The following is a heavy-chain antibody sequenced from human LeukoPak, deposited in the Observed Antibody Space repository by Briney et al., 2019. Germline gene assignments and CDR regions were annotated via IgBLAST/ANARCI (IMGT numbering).Heavy chain of an antibody. D-gene: IGHD3-3*01. CDR2: IYPGDSDT. J-gene: IGHJ4*02. CDR3: ARLRFLEWLLEPFDY. CDR1: GYSFTSYW. V-gene: IGHV5-51*01. Sequence: GESLKISCKGSGYSFTSYWIGWVRQMPGKGLEWMGIIYPGDSDTRYSPSFQGQVTISADKSISTAYLQWSSLKASDTAMYYRARLRFLEWLLEPFDYWGQGTLVTVSS.